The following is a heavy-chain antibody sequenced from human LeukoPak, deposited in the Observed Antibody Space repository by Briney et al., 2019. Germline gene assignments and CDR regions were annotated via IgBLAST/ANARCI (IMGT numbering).Heavy chain of an antibody. CDR3: AKDTLGQRRWLQFRRLDY. V-gene: IGHV3-30*18. Sequence: GGSLRLSCAASGFTFSSYGMHWVRQAPGKGLEWVAVISYDGSNKYYADSEKGRFTISRDNSKNTLYLQMNSLRAEDTAVYYCAKDTLGQRRWLQFRRLDYWGQGTLVTVSS. D-gene: IGHD5-24*01. CDR2: ISYDGSNK. J-gene: IGHJ4*02. CDR1: GFTFSSYG.